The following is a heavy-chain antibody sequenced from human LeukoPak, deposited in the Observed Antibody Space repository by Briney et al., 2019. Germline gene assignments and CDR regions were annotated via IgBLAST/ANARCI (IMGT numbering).Heavy chain of an antibody. D-gene: IGHD6-19*01. CDR1: GYTFTSYG. Sequence: GASVKVSCKASGYTFTSYGISWVRQAPGQGLEWMGLISAYNGNTNYAQKLQGRVTMTTDTSTSTAYMELRSLRSDDTAVYYCARTYSSGWYGAYYFDYWGQGTLVTVSS. V-gene: IGHV1-18*01. CDR2: ISAYNGNT. J-gene: IGHJ4*02. CDR3: ARTYSSGWYGAYYFDY.